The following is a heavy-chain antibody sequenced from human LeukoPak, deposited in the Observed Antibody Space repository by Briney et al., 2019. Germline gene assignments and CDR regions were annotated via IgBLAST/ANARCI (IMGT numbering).Heavy chain of an antibody. V-gene: IGHV3-15*07. CDR3: ATVGENRSGYYY. D-gene: IGHD6-19*01. Sequence: GGSLRLSCAASGFTFQNTWMTWVRQAPGKGLEWVGRVKSKTDGGTTDYAVPVTGRFAISRDDSKNTAYLEMNSLKTEDTAVYYCATVGENRSGYYYWGQGTLVTVSS. CDR1: GFTFQNTW. CDR2: VKSKTDGGTT. J-gene: IGHJ4*02.